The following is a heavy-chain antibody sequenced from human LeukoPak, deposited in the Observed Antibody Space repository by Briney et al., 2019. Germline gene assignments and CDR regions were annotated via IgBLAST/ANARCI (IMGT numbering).Heavy chain of an antibody. CDR2: ISWNSGSI. V-gene: IGHV3-9*01. D-gene: IGHD2-15*01. CDR1: GFTFDDYA. Sequence: GGSLRLSCAASGFTFDDYAMHWVRQAPGKGLEWVSGISWNSGSIGYADSVKGRFTISRDNAKNSLYLQMNSLRAEDTALYYCAKALAFDCSGGSCWSDAFDIWGQGTMVTVSS. J-gene: IGHJ3*02. CDR3: AKALAFDCSGGSCWSDAFDI.